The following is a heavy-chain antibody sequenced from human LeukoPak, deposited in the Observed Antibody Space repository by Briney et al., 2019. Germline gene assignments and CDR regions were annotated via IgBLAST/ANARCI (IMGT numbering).Heavy chain of an antibody. V-gene: IGHV4-34*01. CDR3: ARGRRITMVRGVSRLSNYFDY. J-gene: IGHJ4*02. D-gene: IGHD3-10*01. CDR2: INHSGST. CDR1: GGSFSGCY. Sequence: SETLSLTCAVYGGSFSGCYWSWIRQPPGKGLEWIGEINHSGSTNYNPSLKSRVTISVDTSKNQFSLKLSFVTAADTAVYYCARGRRITMVRGVSRLSNYFDYWGQGTLVTVSS.